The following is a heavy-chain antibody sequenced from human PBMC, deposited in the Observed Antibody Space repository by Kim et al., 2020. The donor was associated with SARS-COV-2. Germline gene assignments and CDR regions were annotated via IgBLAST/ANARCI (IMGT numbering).Heavy chain of an antibody. V-gene: IGHV3-48*03. Sequence: YADSVEGRFSIFRDNAKNSLFLQMNSLRAEDTAVYYCTRDNPTVADFDSCGQGTLVTISS. CDR3: TRDNPTVADFDS. J-gene: IGHJ4*02. D-gene: IGHD4-17*01.